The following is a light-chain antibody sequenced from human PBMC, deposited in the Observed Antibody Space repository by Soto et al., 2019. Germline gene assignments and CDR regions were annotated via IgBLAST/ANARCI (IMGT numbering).Light chain of an antibody. CDR1: QSVSSNY. V-gene: IGKV3-20*01. Sequence: EIVMTQSPGTLSLSPGETATLSCRASQSVSSNYVAWFHQKPGQAPRLLIYGASSRATGVPDRFSGSGSGTDFTLTISRLEPEDFAVYYCQQYNRWPLTFGGGTKVDIK. J-gene: IGKJ4*01. CDR2: GAS. CDR3: QQYNRWPLT.